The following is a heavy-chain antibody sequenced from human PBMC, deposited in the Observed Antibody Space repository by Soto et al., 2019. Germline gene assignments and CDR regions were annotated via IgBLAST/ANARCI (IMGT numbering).Heavy chain of an antibody. V-gene: IGHV4-61*01. D-gene: IGHD1-26*01. J-gene: IGHJ6*02. CDR2: IYYSGST. CDR3: ARERDGIVGATSGMDV. CDR1: GGSVSSGSYY. Sequence: QVQLQESGPGLVKPSETLSLTCTVSGGSVSSGSYYWSWIRQPPGKGLEWIGYIYYSGSTNYNPPLKSRVTISVDTSKNQFSLKLSSVTAADTAVYYCARERDGIVGATSGMDVWGQGTTVTVSS.